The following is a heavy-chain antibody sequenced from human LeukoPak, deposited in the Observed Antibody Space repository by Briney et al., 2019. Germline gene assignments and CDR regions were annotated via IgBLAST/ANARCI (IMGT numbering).Heavy chain of an antibody. J-gene: IGHJ4*02. V-gene: IGHV3-23*01. CDR3: AKGENWGGTPAAGTSAY. Sequence: PGGSLRLSCAASGFTFSSYVMSWVRQAPGKGLKWVAAISGDGGTTFYADSVKGRFTISRDTSNNMLYLQMSSLRVEDTAVYYCAKGENWGGTPAAGTSAYWGQGTLVTVSS. CDR1: GFTFSSYV. CDR2: ISGDGGTT. D-gene: IGHD6-13*01.